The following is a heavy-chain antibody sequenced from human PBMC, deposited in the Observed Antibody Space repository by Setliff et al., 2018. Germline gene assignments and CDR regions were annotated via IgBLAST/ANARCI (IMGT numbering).Heavy chain of an antibody. V-gene: IGHV3-23*01. CDR2: IGGRGIST. J-gene: IGHJ4*01. D-gene: IGHD1-20*01. CDR3: ARDGNNWSDLDY. Sequence: GGSLRLSCAASGFTFGDFAMTWVRQAPGKGLEWVSGIGGRGISTYYADSVKGRFTISRDNAKNSLYLQMNSLRVEDTALYYCARDGNNWSDLDYWGHGTLVTVSS. CDR1: GFTFGDFA.